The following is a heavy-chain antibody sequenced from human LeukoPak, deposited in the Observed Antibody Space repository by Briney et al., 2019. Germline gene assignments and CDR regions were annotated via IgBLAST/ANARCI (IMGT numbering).Heavy chain of an antibody. CDR1: GYTFTSYG. CDR2: ISAYNGNT. Sequence: ASVKVSCKASGYTFTSYGISWVRQAPGQGLEWMGWISAYNGNTNYAQKLQGRVTTTTDTSTSTAYMELRSLRSDDTAVYYCARDRYSGSFARYFQHWGQGTLVTVSS. D-gene: IGHD1-26*01. J-gene: IGHJ1*01. CDR3: ARDRYSGSFARYFQH. V-gene: IGHV1-18*01.